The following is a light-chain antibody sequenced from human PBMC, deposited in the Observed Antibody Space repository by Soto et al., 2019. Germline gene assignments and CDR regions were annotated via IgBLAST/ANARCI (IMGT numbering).Light chain of an antibody. J-gene: IGKJ1*01. Sequence: ALTQSPGTLSSSPGERATLSCRASQAVSSNYLAWYQQKPGQAPRLLISGASGRATGVPDRFSGSGSGTELTLTIDRLESEDFAVYFCQQYGDLPWTFGQGTKVDI. V-gene: IGKV3-20*01. CDR2: GAS. CDR1: QAVSSNY. CDR3: QQYGDLPWT.